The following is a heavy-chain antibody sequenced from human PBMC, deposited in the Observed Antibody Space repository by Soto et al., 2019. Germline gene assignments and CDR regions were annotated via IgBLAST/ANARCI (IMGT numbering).Heavy chain of an antibody. D-gene: IGHD1-26*01. CDR3: ARRWKVGATTPLYYGMDV. V-gene: IGHV5-10-1*01. J-gene: IGHJ6*02. CDR1: GDSFTSYW. Sequence: GESLKISCKGSGDSFTSYWISWVRQMPGKGLEWMGRIDPSDSYTNYSPSFQGHVTISADKSISTAYLQWSSLKASDTAMYYCARRWKVGATTPLYYGMDVWGQGTTVTVSS. CDR2: IDPSDSYT.